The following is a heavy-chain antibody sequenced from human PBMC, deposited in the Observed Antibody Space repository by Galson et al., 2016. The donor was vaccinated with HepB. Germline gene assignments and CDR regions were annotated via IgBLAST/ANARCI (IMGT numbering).Heavy chain of an antibody. Sequence: SLRLSCAASGFRVSDNYMSWVRQSPGQGLEWVSLLYLAGSTDYADSVRGRFIISRDDSQSIFYLQMNNLRPEDTAIYYCARDPSRGVRAFDVWGQGTLVTVSS. J-gene: IGHJ3*01. CDR2: LYLAGST. V-gene: IGHV3-53*01. D-gene: IGHD2-8*01. CDR1: GFRVSDNY. CDR3: ARDPSRGVRAFDV.